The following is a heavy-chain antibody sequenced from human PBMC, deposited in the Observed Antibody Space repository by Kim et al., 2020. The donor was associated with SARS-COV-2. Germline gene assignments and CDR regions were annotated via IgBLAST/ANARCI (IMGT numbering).Heavy chain of an antibody. J-gene: IGHJ3*02. D-gene: IGHD2-2*01. CDR3: ARGRDIVVEPAEGDPFDI. V-gene: IGHV1-69*13. CDR1: GGTFSSFA. Sequence: SVKVSCKASGGTFSSFAINWVRQAPGQGLQWMGGVIPLFDTVNYAQMFQGRVTITADESTNTAYLGMSSLKAEDTAVYYCARGRDIVVEPAEGDPFDIWSKGTMVTISS. CDR2: VIPLFDTV.